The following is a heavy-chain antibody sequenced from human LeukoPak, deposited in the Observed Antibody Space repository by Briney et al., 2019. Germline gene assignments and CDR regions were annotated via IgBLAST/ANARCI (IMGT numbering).Heavy chain of an antibody. CDR3: AISYDSSGYLDY. CDR2: IYYSGST. Sequence: SETLSLTCTVSGGSISSYYWSWIRQPPGKGLEWVGYIYYSGSTNYNPSLKSRVTISVDTSKNQFSLKLSSVTAADTAVYYCAISYDSSGYLDYWGLGTLVTVSS. D-gene: IGHD3-22*01. V-gene: IGHV4-59*01. J-gene: IGHJ4*02. CDR1: GGSISSYY.